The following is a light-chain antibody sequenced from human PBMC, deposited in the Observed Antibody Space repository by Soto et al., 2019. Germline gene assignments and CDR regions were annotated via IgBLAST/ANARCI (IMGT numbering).Light chain of an antibody. CDR3: SSYTSSSTLYVI. J-gene: IGLJ2*01. V-gene: IGLV2-14*01. CDR2: EVR. Sequence: QSVLTQPASVSGSPGQSITISCTGTSSDVGGYNYVSWYQQHPGKAPKLIIYEVRNRPSGVSNRFSGSKSGNTASLTISGLQAEDEADYYCSSYTSSSTLYVIFGGGNKLTVL. CDR1: SSDVGGYNY.